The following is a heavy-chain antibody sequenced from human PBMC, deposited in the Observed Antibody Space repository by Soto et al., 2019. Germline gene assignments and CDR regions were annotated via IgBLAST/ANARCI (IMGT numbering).Heavy chain of an antibody. CDR1: GFTFATYA. J-gene: IGHJ4*01. CDR2: ISATGIST. Sequence: GGSLRLSCAASGFTFATYAMGWVRQAPGKGLEWVSAISATGISTHYADSVKGRVTISRDNSANTLSLEMSSLTAEDTAVYYCARDKDTSSWTGFDFWGHGTLVTV. V-gene: IGHV3-23*01. CDR3: ARDKDTSSWTGFDF. D-gene: IGHD1-1*01.